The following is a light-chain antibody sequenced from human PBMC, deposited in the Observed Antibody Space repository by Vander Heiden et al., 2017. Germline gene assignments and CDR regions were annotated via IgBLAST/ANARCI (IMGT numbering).Light chain of an antibody. CDR2: SNY. CDR1: SSNIGAGYD. J-gene: IGLJ3*02. Sequence: QSVLTQPPSVSGAPGQRVTISCTGSSSNIGAGYDVHWYQQLPGTAPKLLIYSNYNRPSGVPDRCSGSKSGTSASLAITGLQAEDEADYYCQSYDSSLSGSEVFGGGTKLTVL. CDR3: QSYDSSLSGSEV. V-gene: IGLV1-40*01.